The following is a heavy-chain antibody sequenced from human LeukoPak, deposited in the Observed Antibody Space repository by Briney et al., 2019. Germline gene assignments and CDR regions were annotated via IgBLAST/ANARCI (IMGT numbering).Heavy chain of an antibody. CDR1: AGSISSSSNY. V-gene: IGHV4-39*01. CDR3: ARRYCSSIRCYGDAFDI. Sequence: PSETLSLTCIVSAGSISSSSNYWGWIRQPPGKGLEWIGSIYYSGSTYYNPSLKSRVTISVDTSKNQFSLKLSSVTAADTAVYYCARRYCSSIRCYGDAFDIWGQGTMVTVSS. D-gene: IGHD2-2*01. CDR2: IYYSGST. J-gene: IGHJ3*02.